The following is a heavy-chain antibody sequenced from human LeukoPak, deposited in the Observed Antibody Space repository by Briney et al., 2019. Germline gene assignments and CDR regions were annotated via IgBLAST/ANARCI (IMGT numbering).Heavy chain of an antibody. CDR3: AKGDTYAFQGDY. Sequence: SGGSLRLSCAASGFTFSSSGMHWVRQAPGKGLEWVAFIRYDGRKKYYADSVRGRFTISRDNSKNTLYLQMNSLRAEDTAVYYCAKGDTYAFQGDYWGQGTLVTVSS. V-gene: IGHV3-30*02. D-gene: IGHD2-2*01. CDR1: GFTFSSSG. CDR2: IRYDGRKK. J-gene: IGHJ4*02.